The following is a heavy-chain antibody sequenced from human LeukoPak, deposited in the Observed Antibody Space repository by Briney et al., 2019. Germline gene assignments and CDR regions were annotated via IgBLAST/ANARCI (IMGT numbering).Heavy chain of an antibody. J-gene: IGHJ4*02. CDR3: ARYSIAHDY. CDR2: ISSGSTI. Sequence: GGSLRLSCAASGFTFSSYEMNWVRQAPGKGLEWVSYISSGSTIYYADSVKGRFTISRDNAKNSLYLQMNSLRAEDTAVYYCARYSIAHDYWGQGTLVTVSS. V-gene: IGHV3-48*03. D-gene: IGHD1-26*01. CDR1: GFTFSSYE.